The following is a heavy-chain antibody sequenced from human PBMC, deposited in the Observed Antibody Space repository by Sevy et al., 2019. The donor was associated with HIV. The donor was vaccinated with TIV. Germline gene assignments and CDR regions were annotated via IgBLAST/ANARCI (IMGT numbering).Heavy chain of an antibody. J-gene: IGHJ4*02. CDR1: GGSVSDSLYF. V-gene: IGHV4-39*01. CDR2: MYDSGGI. CDR3: ACRERYTNPLTDH. D-gene: IGHD2-2*02. Sequence: SETLSLTCSVSGGSVSDSLYFWAWFRQPPGQGLEWIVSMYDSGGIYYNPSLKRRVTMSVDTSNNQLPLRLISVTAADTALYYYACRERYTNPLTDHWGQGAPVTVSS.